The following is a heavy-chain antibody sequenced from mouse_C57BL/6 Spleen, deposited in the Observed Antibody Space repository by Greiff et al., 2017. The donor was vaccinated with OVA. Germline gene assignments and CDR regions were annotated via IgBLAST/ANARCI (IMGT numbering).Heavy chain of an antibody. V-gene: IGHV2-2*01. Sequence: QVQLQQSGPGLVQPSQSLSITCTVSGFSLTSYGVHWVRQSPGKGLEWLGVIWSGGSTDYNAAFISRLSISKDNPKSQVFFKMNSLQADDTAIYYCARNYYGSNYGYFDVWGTGTTVTVSS. CDR3: ARNYYGSNYGYFDV. D-gene: IGHD1-1*01. CDR1: GFSLTSYG. CDR2: IWSGGST. J-gene: IGHJ1*03.